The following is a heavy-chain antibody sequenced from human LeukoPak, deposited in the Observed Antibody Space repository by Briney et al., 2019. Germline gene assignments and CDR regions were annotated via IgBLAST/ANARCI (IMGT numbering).Heavy chain of an antibody. Sequence: TGGSLRLSCAASEFTFSSYSMNWAPQAPGKGLDWASSISSSSSYIYYADSVKGRFTIPRDNAKNSLYLQMNSLRAEDTALYYCAKNQGQWLVPVDYWGQGTLVTVSS. V-gene: IGHV3-21*04. J-gene: IGHJ4*02. CDR2: ISSSSSYI. CDR3: AKNQGQWLVPVDY. CDR1: EFTFSSYS. D-gene: IGHD6-19*01.